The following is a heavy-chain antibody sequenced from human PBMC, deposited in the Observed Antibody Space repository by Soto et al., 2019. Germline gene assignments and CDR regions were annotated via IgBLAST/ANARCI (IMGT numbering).Heavy chain of an antibody. J-gene: IGHJ4*02. CDR3: ARVPRTQGGLLEI. D-gene: IGHD3-16*01. V-gene: IGHV3-11*05. Sequence: GALRLSCSASVFTFSDYYMTWIRQAPGRGLEWLSYISGRGSYTNYADSVKGRFTISRDNTKSSLFLQMNSLRAEDTALYYCARVPRTQGGLLEIWGQGTPVTVSS. CDR2: ISGRGSYT. CDR1: VFTFSDYY.